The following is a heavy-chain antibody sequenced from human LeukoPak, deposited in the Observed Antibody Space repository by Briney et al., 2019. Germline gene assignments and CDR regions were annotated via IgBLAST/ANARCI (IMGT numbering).Heavy chain of an antibody. CDR2: IKSKTDGGTT. D-gene: IGHD1-26*01. J-gene: IGHJ6*03. V-gene: IGHV3-15*01. CDR3: TTDVSSYFNAHYYYYYMDV. Sequence: PGGSLRLSCAASGFTFSNAWMSWVRRAPGKGLEWIGRIKSKTDGGTTDYAAPVKGRFTISRDDSKNTLYLQMNSLKTEDTAVYYCTTDVSSYFNAHYYYYYMDVWGKGTTVTVSS. CDR1: GFTFSNAW.